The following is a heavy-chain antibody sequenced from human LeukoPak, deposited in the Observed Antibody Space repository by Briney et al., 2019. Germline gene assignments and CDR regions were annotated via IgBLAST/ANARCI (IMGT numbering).Heavy chain of an antibody. V-gene: IGHV4-39*07. CDR1: GGSISSSSYY. CDR3: ARVHYYDNSGYWFFDY. CDR2: IYYSGST. J-gene: IGHJ4*02. D-gene: IGHD3-22*01. Sequence: SETLSLTCTVSGGSISSSSYYWGWIRQPPGKGLEWIGSIYYSGSTYYNPSLKSRVTISVDTSKNQLSLKLSSVTAADTAVYYCARVHYYDNSGYWFFDYWGQGTLVTVSS.